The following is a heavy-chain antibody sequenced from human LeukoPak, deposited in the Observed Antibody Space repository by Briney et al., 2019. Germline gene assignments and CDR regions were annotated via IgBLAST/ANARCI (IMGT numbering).Heavy chain of an antibody. D-gene: IGHD6-13*01. CDR2: ISSSSSYI. CDR1: GFTFSSYA. Sequence: GGSLRVSCAASGFTFSSYAMSWVRQAPGKGLEWVSSISSSSSYIYYADSVKGRFTISRDNAKNSLYLQMNSLRAEDTAVYYCARVNTSSSWYEYYYYGMDVWGQGTTVTVSS. J-gene: IGHJ6*02. CDR3: ARVNTSSSWYEYYYYGMDV. V-gene: IGHV3-21*01.